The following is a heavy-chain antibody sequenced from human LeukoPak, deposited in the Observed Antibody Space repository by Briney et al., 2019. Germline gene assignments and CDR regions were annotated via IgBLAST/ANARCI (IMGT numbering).Heavy chain of an antibody. CDR3: ARADYRGNYLVY. J-gene: IGHJ4*02. V-gene: IGHV3-74*01. Sequence: GGSLRLSCAASAFTFSSYWMHWVRQAPGKGLVWVSRINPDGSSKTYADSVKGRFTISRDNAKSTLYLQMNSLRAEDTAVYYCARADYRGNYLVYWGQGTLVTVSS. D-gene: IGHD1-26*01. CDR2: INPDGSSK. CDR1: AFTFSSYW.